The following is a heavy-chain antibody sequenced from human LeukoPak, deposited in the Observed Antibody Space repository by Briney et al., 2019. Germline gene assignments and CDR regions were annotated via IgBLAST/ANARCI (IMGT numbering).Heavy chain of an antibody. CDR3: ARANVPDYYDASGYSDWFDP. CDR1: GFTFSSDA. Sequence: GGSLRLSCVASGFTFSSDAMHWVRQAPGKGLEYVSSIVRHGVNKYYANSVQGRFTVSRDNSRSTVYLQMASLTPEDSAIYYCARANVPDYYDASGYSDWFDPWGQGTLVTVST. D-gene: IGHD3-22*01. CDR2: IVRHGVNK. J-gene: IGHJ5*01. V-gene: IGHV3-64*01.